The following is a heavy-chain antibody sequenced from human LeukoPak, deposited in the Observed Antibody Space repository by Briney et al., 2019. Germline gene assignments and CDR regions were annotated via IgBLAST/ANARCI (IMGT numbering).Heavy chain of an antibody. Sequence: GESLHFSCSGSGYIFSNYWIGWVRQMPGKGLEWMGIIYPGDSHVRYSPSFQGQVIMSADKSISTAYLQWSALKASDTAMYYCARLSRPHILDTNWFDSWGQGSLVTISS. V-gene: IGHV5-51*01. CDR3: ARLSRPHILDTNWFDS. CDR1: GYIFSNYW. CDR2: IYPGDSHV. D-gene: IGHD3-9*01. J-gene: IGHJ5*01.